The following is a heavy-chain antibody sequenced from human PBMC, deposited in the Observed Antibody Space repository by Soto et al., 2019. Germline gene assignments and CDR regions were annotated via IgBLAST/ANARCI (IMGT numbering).Heavy chain of an antibody. CDR2: IYYSGST. CDR1: GGSISSSSYY. D-gene: IGHD5-18*01. CDR3: ARTHPNPYTAMAQYYYYYGMDV. Sequence: SETLSLTCTVSGGSISSSSYYWGWIRQPPGKGLEWIGSIYYSGSTYDNPSLKSRVTISVDTSKNQFSLKLSSVTAADTAVYYCARTHPNPYTAMAQYYYYYGMDVWGQGTTVTVSS. V-gene: IGHV4-39*01. J-gene: IGHJ6*02.